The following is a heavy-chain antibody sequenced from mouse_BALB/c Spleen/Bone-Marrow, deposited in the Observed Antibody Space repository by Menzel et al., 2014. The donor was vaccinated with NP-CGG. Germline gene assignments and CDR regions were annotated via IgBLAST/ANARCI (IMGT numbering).Heavy chain of an antibody. CDR2: INPDSSTI. Sequence: VQLKHSGGGLVQPGGSLKLSCAASGFDFSRYWMSWVRQAPGKGLEWIGEINPDSSTINYTPSLKDKFIISRDNAKNTLYLQMSKVRSEDTALYYCARLHYYGYGDYWGQGTTLTVSS. V-gene: IGHV4-1*02. D-gene: IGHD1-2*01. CDR3: ARLHYYGYGDY. J-gene: IGHJ2*01. CDR1: GFDFSRYW.